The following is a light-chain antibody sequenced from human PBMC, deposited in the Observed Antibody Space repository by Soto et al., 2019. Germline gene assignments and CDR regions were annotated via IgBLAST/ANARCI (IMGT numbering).Light chain of an antibody. CDR2: EVS. CDR1: SSDVGAYSY. Sequence: QSALTQPASVSGSPGQSITISRTGTSSDVGAYSYVSWYQQHPGKAPKLMIFEVSDRPSGVSNRFSGSKSGNTASLTISGLQAEDEADYYCCSYTSSNTLVFGGGTKVTVL. CDR3: CSYTSSNTLV. J-gene: IGLJ2*01. V-gene: IGLV2-14*01.